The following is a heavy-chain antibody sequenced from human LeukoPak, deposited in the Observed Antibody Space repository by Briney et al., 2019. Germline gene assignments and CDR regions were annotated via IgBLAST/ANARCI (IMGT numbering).Heavy chain of an antibody. D-gene: IGHD2-2*01. CDR1: GFTFSGSA. Sequence: GGSLKLSCAASGFTFSGSAMHWVRQASGKGLEWVGRIRSKANSYATAYAASVKGRFTISRDDSKNTAYLQMNSLKTEDTAVYYCTTRYCSSTSCQNYFDYWGQGTLVTVSS. J-gene: IGHJ4*02. CDR2: IRSKANSYAT. V-gene: IGHV3-73*01. CDR3: TTRYCSSTSCQNYFDY.